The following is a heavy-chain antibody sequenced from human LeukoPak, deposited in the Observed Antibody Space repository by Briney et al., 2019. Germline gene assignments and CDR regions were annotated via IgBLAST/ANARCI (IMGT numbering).Heavy chain of an antibody. CDR2: ISGSDGST. D-gene: IGHD5-12*01. CDR3: AKVPPGGLNGLPYYFDY. Sequence: PAGGSLRLSCAASGFTFSTYAMSWVRQAPGRGLEWVSAISGSDGSTCYAHSVQGRFSMSRDNSKTTLYQQMNSLRAEDTAVYYCAKVPPGGLNGLPYYFDYWGQGTLVTVSS. J-gene: IGHJ4*02. V-gene: IGHV3-23*01. CDR1: GFTFSTYA.